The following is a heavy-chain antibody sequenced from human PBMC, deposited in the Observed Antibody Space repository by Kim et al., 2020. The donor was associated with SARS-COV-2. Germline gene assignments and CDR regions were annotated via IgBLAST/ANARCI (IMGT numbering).Heavy chain of an antibody. Sequence: GGSLRLSCAASGFTFSSYWMSWVRQAPGKGLEWVANIKQDGSEKYYVDSVKGRFTISRDNAKNSLYLQMNSLRAEDTAVYYCARERDFWSGYLNTRELGGTDYFDYWGQGTLVTVSS. V-gene: IGHV3-7*03. CDR1: GFTFSSYW. CDR3: ARERDFWSGYLNTRELGGTDYFDY. D-gene: IGHD3-3*01. CDR2: IKQDGSEK. J-gene: IGHJ4*02.